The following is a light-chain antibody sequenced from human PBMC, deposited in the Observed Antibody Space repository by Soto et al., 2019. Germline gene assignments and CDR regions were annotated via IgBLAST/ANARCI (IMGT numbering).Light chain of an antibody. CDR1: SSDVGGHNY. V-gene: IGLV2-14*01. J-gene: IGLJ1*01. CDR3: SLYISGSTYV. Sequence: QSVLTQPASVSGSPGQSITVSCTGTSSDVGGHNYVSWFQQHPGQAPKLLIYEVNTRPSGVPDRFSGSKSGSTASLTISGLQAEDEADYYCSLYISGSTYVFGTGTKVTVL. CDR2: EVN.